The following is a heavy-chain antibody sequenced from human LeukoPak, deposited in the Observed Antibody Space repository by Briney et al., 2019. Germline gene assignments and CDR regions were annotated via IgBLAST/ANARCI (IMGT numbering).Heavy chain of an antibody. CDR2: IYSTSTYI. CDR1: GFTFDIYS. CDR3: ARTGRTSIDY. D-gene: IGHD1-1*01. Sequence: GGSLRLSCVASGFTFDIYSMNWVRQAPGKGLEWVSSIYSTSTYIYYADSVKGRFTISRDNAKNSLYLQMNSLRVEDTAVYYCARTGRTSIDYWGQGTLVTVSS. V-gene: IGHV3-21*01. J-gene: IGHJ4*02.